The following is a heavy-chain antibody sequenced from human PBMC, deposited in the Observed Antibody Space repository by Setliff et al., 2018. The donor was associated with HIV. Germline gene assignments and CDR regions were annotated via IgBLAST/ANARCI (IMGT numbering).Heavy chain of an antibody. J-gene: IGHJ5*02. V-gene: IGHV4-61*02. CDR1: GGSIGSGSYY. CDR3: AKDIPGPAINSGRIKNWFDP. D-gene: IGHD6-19*01. CDR2: IYTSGNI. Sequence: ASETLSLTCTVSGGSIGSGSYYWTWIRQPAGKGLEWIGRIYTSGNINYNPSLKSRVTISVDTSENQFSLKLSSVTAADTAVYYCAKDIPGPAINSGRIKNWFDPWGEGTLVTVSS.